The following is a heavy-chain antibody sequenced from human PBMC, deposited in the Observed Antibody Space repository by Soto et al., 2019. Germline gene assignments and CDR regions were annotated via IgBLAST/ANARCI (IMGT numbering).Heavy chain of an antibody. J-gene: IGHJ3*02. CDR2: IWYDGSNK. Sequence: SVGSLRLSCAASGFTFSSYGMHWVRQAPGKGLEWVAVIWYDGSNKYYADSVKGRFTISRDNSKNTLYLQMNSLRAEDTAVYYCARDHIAAAGTAFDIWGQGTMVTVSS. CDR1: GFTFSSYG. D-gene: IGHD6-13*01. CDR3: ARDHIAAAGTAFDI. V-gene: IGHV3-33*01.